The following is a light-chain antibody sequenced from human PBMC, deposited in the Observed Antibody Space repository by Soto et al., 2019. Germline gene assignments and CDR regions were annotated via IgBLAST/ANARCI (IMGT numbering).Light chain of an antibody. J-gene: IGLJ2*01. CDR2: ANI. CDR1: SSNIGTGYD. CDR3: QSYDSSLSVVV. Sequence: QSVLTQPPSVSGAPGQRVTISCTGSSSNIGTGYDVHWYQQLPGTAPKLLIYANINRPSGVPDRFSGSKSGTSVSLAITGLQAEDEADYYCQSYDSSLSVVVFGGGTKLTVL. V-gene: IGLV1-40*01.